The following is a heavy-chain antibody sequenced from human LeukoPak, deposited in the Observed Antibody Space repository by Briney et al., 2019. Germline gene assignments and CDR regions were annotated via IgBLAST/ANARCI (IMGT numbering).Heavy chain of an antibody. J-gene: IGHJ4*02. CDR2: IFSGGRT. CDR1: GFTVSSNS. V-gene: IGHV3-53*01. CDR3: AAWGGSSWFDY. D-gene: IGHD6-13*01. Sequence: GGSLRLSCVAPGFTVSSNSMGWVRQAPGKGLEWVSVIFSGGRTSYADSVKGRSTISRDNSKNTLYLQMNSLRADDTAVYYCAAWGGSSWFDYWGQGTLVTVSS.